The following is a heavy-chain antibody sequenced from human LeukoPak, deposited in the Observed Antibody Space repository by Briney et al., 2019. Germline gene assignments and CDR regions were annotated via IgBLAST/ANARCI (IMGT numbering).Heavy chain of an antibody. CDR3: AKGSSSGWSGDYFDY. J-gene: IGHJ4*02. CDR1: GFTFSSYA. Sequence: TEGSLRLSCAASGFTFSSYAMSWVRQAPGKGLEWVSTISGSGGSTYYADSVKGRFTISRDNSKNTLSLQMSSLRVEDTAVYYCAKGSSSGWSGDYFDYWGQGTLVTVSS. CDR2: ISGSGGST. D-gene: IGHD6-19*01. V-gene: IGHV3-23*01.